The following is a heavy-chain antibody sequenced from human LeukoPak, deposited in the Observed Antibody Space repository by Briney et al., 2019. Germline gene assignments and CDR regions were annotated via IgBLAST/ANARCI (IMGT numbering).Heavy chain of an antibody. V-gene: IGHV4-61*08. CDR1: GGSISSSDYY. CDR3: ARALYSGYAPSYAFDI. CDR2: IYYSGST. D-gene: IGHD5-12*01. Sequence: PSETLSLTCTVSGGSISSSDYYWSWIRQPPGKGLEWIGYIYYSGSTNYNPSLKSRVTISVDTSKNQFSLKLSSVTAADTAVYYCARALYSGYAPSYAFDIWGQGTMVTVSS. J-gene: IGHJ3*02.